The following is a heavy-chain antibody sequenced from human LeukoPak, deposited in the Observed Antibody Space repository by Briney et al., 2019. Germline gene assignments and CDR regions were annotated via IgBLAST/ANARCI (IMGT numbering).Heavy chain of an antibody. D-gene: IGHD1-26*01. CDR3: AKDKGGIAGATAYFDY. J-gene: IGHJ4*02. CDR2: IRYDGSNK. V-gene: IGHV3-30*02. CDR1: GFTFSSYG. Sequence: GGSLRLSCAASGFTFSSYGMHWVRQAPGKGLEGVAFIRYDGSNKYYADSVKGRFTISRDNSKNTLYLQMNSLRAEDTAVYYCAKDKGGIAGATAYFDYWGQGTLVTVSS.